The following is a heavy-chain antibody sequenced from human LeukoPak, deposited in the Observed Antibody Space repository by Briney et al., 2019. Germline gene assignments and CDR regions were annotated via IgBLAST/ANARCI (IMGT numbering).Heavy chain of an antibody. CDR3: ARLGRTTAIDY. J-gene: IGHJ4*02. V-gene: IGHV3-48*01. CDR1: GFTFSGYS. D-gene: IGHD4-11*01. Sequence: GGSLRLSCAASGFTFSGYSMNWVRQAPGKGLEWVSYISSTSSTIYYADSVKGRFTISRDNAKTSLYLQMDSLRAEDTAVYYCARLGRTTAIDYWGQGTLVTVSS. CDR2: ISSTSSTI.